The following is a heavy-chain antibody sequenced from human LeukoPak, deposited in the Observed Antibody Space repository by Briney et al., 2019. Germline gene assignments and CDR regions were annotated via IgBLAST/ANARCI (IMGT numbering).Heavy chain of an antibody. D-gene: IGHD2-21*01. CDR1: VYTFTGYY. V-gene: IGHV1-2*02. CDR3: ARELYSQGVDY. Sequence: ASVKVSCKASVYTFTGYYMHWVRQAPGQGLEWTGWINPNSGGTNYAQKFQGRITMTRDTSISTAYMELSRLRSDDTAVYYCARELYSQGVDYWGQGTLVTVSS. J-gene: IGHJ4*02. CDR2: INPNSGGT.